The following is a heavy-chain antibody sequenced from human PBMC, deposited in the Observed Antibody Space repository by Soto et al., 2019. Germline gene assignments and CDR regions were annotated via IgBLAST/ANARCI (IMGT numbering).Heavy chain of an antibody. Sequence: GSVKGSCKAVGYTLPSYDIQRGRQATGQGLEWMGWMNPNSGNTGYAQKFQGRVTMTRNTSISTAYMELSSLRSEDTAVYYCARAYGDYAYYYMDVWGKGTTVTVSS. CDR3: ARAYGDYAYYYMDV. CDR2: MNPNSGNT. V-gene: IGHV1-8*01. D-gene: IGHD4-17*01. CDR1: GYTLPSYD. J-gene: IGHJ6*03.